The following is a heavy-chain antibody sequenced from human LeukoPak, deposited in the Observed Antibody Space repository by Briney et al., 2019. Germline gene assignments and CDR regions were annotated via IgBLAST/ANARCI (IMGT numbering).Heavy chain of an antibody. CDR2: IFPGDSDT. Sequence: GESLKISCKGSGYSFTNYWIGWVRQMPGKGLEWMGIIFPGDSDTRYSPSFEGQVAISADKSISTAYLQWSSLKASDTAMYYCARRPLEAAAGQTFDYWGQGTLVTVSS. CDR3: ARRPLEAAAGQTFDY. D-gene: IGHD6-13*01. V-gene: IGHV5-51*01. CDR1: GYSFTNYW. J-gene: IGHJ4*02.